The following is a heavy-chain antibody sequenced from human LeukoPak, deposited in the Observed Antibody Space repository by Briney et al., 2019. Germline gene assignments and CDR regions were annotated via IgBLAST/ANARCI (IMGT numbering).Heavy chain of an antibody. CDR1: GGSIGTYY. CDR3: ARAIAAREVFDY. CDR2: IYYSGST. D-gene: IGHD6-6*01. V-gene: IGHV4-39*01. J-gene: IGHJ4*02. Sequence: SETLSLTCSVSGGSIGTYYWSWIRQPPGKGLEWIGSIYYSGSTYYNPSLKSRVTISVDPSKNQFSLKLSSVTAADTAVYYCARAIAAREVFDYWGQGTLVTVSS.